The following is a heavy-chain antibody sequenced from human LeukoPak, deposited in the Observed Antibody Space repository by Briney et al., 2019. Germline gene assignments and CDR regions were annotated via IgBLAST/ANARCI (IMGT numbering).Heavy chain of an antibody. V-gene: IGHV1-18*01. Sequence: ASVKVSCKASGYTFTSYGISWVRQAPGQGLEWMGWISAYNGNTNYAQKLQGRVTMTTDTSTSTAYMELRSLRSNDTAVYYCARFKNDFWSGYPESYFDYWGQGTLVTVSS. J-gene: IGHJ4*02. D-gene: IGHD3-3*01. CDR3: ARFKNDFWSGYPESYFDY. CDR1: GYTFTSYG. CDR2: ISAYNGNT.